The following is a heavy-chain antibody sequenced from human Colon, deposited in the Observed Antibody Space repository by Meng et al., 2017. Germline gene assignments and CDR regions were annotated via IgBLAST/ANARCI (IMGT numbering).Heavy chain of an antibody. J-gene: IGHJ4*02. D-gene: IGHD4-17*01. V-gene: IGHV3-7*01. CDR3: ARGIGDHALFAH. Sequence: GGSLRLSCAASGFTFSSYYMSWVRQAAGRGLEWVANIAQDGNDRYYVGSVRDRFTISRDNAKNSLYLQMNSLRAEDTGVYYCARGIGDHALFAHWGQGTLVTVSS. CDR1: GFTFSSYY. CDR2: IAQDGNDR.